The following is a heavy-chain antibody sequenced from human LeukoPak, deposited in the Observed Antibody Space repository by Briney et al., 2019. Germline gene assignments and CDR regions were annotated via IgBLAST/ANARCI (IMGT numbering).Heavy chain of an antibody. CDR2: ISSSSSTI. CDR3: ARGTDYYYYMDV. Sequence: PGGSLRLSCAASGFTFSSYSMNWVRQAPGKGLEWVSYISSSSSTIYYADSVKGRFTISRDNAKNSLYLQMNSLRAEDTAVYYCARGTDYYYYMDVWGKGTTVTVSS. V-gene: IGHV3-48*01. CDR1: GFTFSSYS. J-gene: IGHJ6*03.